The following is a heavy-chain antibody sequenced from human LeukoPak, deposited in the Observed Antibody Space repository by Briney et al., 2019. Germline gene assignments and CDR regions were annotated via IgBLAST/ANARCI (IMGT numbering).Heavy chain of an antibody. V-gene: IGHV1-24*01. CDR3: ATVLLRVRGSFYFDS. J-gene: IGHJ4*02. CDR2: FDPEDGET. CDR1: GYTLTELS. D-gene: IGHD3-10*01. Sequence: ASVKVSCKVSGYTLTELSMQWVRQAPGKGLEWMGGFDPEDGETIYAQKFQGRVTMTEDTSTDTAYMELSSLRSEDTAVYYCATVLLRVRGSFYFDSWGQGTLVTVSS.